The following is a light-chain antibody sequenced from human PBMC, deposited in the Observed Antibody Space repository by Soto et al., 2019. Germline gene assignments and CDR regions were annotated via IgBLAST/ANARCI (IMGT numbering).Light chain of an antibody. Sequence: SYELTQPPSVSVAPGQTARITCGGNNIGRKSVHWYQQKPGQAPLLVVYDDSDRPSGIPERFSGSNSANTATLTISRVEAGDEADYYCQVWDSSSDHVVFGGGTNLTVL. CDR2: DDS. CDR1: NIGRKS. J-gene: IGLJ2*01. CDR3: QVWDSSSDHVV. V-gene: IGLV3-21*02.